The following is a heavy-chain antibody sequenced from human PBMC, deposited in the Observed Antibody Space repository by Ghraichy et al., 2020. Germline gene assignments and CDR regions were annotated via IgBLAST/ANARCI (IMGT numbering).Heavy chain of an antibody. Sequence: GGSLRLSCAASGFTFSSYAMSWVRQAPGKGLEWVSAISGSGGSTYYADSVKGRFTISRDNSKNTLYLQMNSLRAEDTAVYYCAKGQESVLRFLEWLGLDYWGQGTLVTVSS. V-gene: IGHV3-23*01. CDR2: ISGSGGST. J-gene: IGHJ4*02. CDR3: AKGQESVLRFLEWLGLDY. CDR1: GFTFSSYA. D-gene: IGHD3-3*01.